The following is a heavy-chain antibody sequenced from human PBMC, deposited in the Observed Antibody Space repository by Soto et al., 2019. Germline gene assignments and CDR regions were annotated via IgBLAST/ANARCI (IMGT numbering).Heavy chain of an antibody. Sequence: EVQLVESGGGLIQPGGSLRPFCVVSGFTVSSTNYMSRVRQAPGKGLEWVSVIYPGGTTFYTDSVKGRFTISRDNSKNTLYLQMNSLRAEDTAVYYCHGYGYWGQGTLVTVSS. V-gene: IGHV3-53*01. CDR2: IYPGGTT. D-gene: IGHD5-12*01. J-gene: IGHJ4*02. CDR1: GFTVSSTNY. CDR3: HGYGY.